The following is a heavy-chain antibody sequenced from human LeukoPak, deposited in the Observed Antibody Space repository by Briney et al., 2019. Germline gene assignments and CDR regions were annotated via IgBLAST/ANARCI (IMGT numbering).Heavy chain of an antibody. D-gene: IGHD6-13*01. CDR1: GFTFSSYW. CDR2: INSDGRST. V-gene: IGHV3-74*01. Sequence: GGSLRLSCAASGFTFSSYWMHWVRQAPGKGLVWVSRINSDGRSTSYADSVKGRFTISRDNAKNTLYLQMNSLRAEDTSVYYCARHGLSSSWSRACDYWGQGTLVTVSS. J-gene: IGHJ4*02. CDR3: ARHGLSSSWSRACDY.